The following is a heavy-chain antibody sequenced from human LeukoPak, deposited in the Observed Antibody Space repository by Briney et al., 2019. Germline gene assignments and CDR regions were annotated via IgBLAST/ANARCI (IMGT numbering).Heavy chain of an antibody. D-gene: IGHD3-16*02. CDR1: GYTFTSYG. CDR3: AGDLYYDYVWGSYRYPPDAFDI. J-gene: IGHJ3*02. Sequence: ASVTVSCKASGYTFTSYGISWVRQAPGQGLEWMGWISAYNGNTNYAQELQGRVTMTTDTSTSTAYMELRSLRSDDTAVYYCAGDLYYDYVWGSYRYPPDAFDIWGQGTMVTVSS. V-gene: IGHV1-18*01. CDR2: ISAYNGNT.